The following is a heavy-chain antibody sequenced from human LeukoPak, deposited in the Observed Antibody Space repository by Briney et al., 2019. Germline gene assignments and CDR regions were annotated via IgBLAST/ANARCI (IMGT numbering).Heavy chain of an antibody. V-gene: IGHV3-15*01. CDR1: GLTFSSAW. J-gene: IGHJ4*02. CDR2: IRGKADGGTP. Sequence: GGSLRLSCTASGLTFSSAWMSWVRQAPGKGLEWIGHIRGKADGGTPDYAAPVKGKFTISRDDSKSTLFLQMDSLQIKDTAVYYCTTARRASSSLDYWGQGTMVTVSS. CDR3: TTARRASSSLDY. D-gene: IGHD5-24*01.